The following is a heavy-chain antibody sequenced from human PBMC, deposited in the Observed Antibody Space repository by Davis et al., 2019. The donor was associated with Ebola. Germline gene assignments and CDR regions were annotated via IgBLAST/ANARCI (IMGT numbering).Heavy chain of an antibody. Sequence: PGGSRRLSCAASGFTFSAYHMNWVRQAPGKGLEWVANIRDSEVTYYADSVKGRFTISRDNSKSTLYLQMDSLRAEDTALYYCAKEPSSGYAFDIWGQGTMVTVSS. J-gene: IGHJ3*02. CDR2: IRDSEVT. D-gene: IGHD3-22*01. CDR1: GFTFSAYH. V-gene: IGHV3-23*01. CDR3: AKEPSSGYAFDI.